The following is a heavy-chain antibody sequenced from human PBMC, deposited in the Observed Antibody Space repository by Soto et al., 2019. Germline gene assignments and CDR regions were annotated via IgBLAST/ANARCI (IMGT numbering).Heavy chain of an antibody. Sequence: SETLSLTCAVSGGSFSGYIWTWIRQTPGKGLQWIGQINHSGSSIYNPSLKNRVTISTMSNNKFSLELSSVTAADTAVYYCTRGLSSGSSYSGSWYYFDSWGQGTMVTVSS. J-gene: IGHJ4*02. CDR3: TRGLSSGSSYSGSWYYFDS. CDR2: INHSGSS. D-gene: IGHD1-26*01. CDR1: GGSFSGYI. V-gene: IGHV4-34*01.